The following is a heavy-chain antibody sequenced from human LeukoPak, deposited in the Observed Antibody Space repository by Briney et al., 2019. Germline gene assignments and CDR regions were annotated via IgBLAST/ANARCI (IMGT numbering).Heavy chain of an antibody. D-gene: IGHD1-26*01. CDR1: GGSISSYY. CDR2: IYFSGST. V-gene: IGHV4-59*08. CDR3: ASIIGSYGPFDY. Sequence: PSETLSLTCTVSGGSISSYYWSWIRQPPGKGLEWIGYIYFSGSTNYNPSLKSRVTISVDTSKNQFSLKLSSVTAADTAVYYCASIIGSYGPFDYWGQGTLVTVSS. J-gene: IGHJ4*02.